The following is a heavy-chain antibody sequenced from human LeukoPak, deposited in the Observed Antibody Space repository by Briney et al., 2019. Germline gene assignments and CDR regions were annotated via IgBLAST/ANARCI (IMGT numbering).Heavy chain of an antibody. CDR1: GGSFSGYY. CDR3: ARSPCGADCYFDS. V-gene: IGHV4-34*01. J-gene: IGHJ4*02. Sequence: SETLSLTCAVYGGSFSGYYWSWIRPPPGKGLEWIGEINHSGSTNYNPSLKSRVTISVDTSKNQFSLSLRSVTAADTAVYYCARSPCGADCYFDSWGQGTLVTVSS. D-gene: IGHD2-21*02. CDR2: INHSGST.